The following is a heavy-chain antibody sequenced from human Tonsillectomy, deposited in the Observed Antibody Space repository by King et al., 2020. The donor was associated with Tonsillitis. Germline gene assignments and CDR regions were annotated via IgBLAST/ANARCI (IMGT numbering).Heavy chain of an antibody. D-gene: IGHD4-17*01. CDR1: GGSFSGYY. CDR2: INHSGST. V-gene: IGHV4-34*01. CDR3: ARGLARTTVKLRGLFDY. Sequence: HVQLQQWGAGLLKPSETLSLTCAVYGGSFSGYYWSWIRQPPGKGLEWIGEINHSGSTNYNPSLKSRVTISVDTSKNQFSLKLSSVTAADTAVYYCARGLARTTVKLRGLFDYWGQGTLVTVSS. J-gene: IGHJ4*02.